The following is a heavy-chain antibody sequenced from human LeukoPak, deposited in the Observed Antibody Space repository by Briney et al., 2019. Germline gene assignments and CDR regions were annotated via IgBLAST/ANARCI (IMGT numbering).Heavy chain of an antibody. CDR1: GFTFSSYG. J-gene: IGHJ4*02. CDR3: ARGIPAAGPWDFDY. D-gene: IGHD6-13*01. V-gene: IGHV3-23*01. Sequence: PGGSLRLSCAASGFTFSSYGMSWVRQAPGKGLEWVSAISGSGGSTYYADSVKGRFTISRDNAKNSLYLQMNSLRAEDTAVYYCARGIPAAGPWDFDYWGQGTLVTVSS. CDR2: ISGSGGST.